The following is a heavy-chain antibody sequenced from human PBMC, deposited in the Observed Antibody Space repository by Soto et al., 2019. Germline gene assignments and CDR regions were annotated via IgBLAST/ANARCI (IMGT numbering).Heavy chain of an antibody. J-gene: IGHJ2*01. Sequence: ASVKVSCKASGGTFSSYTISWVRQAPGQGLEWMGRIIPILGIANYAQKFQGRVTITADKSTSTAYMELSSLRSEDTAVYYCARTDKSIAVAGGYWYFDLWGRGTLVTVSS. D-gene: IGHD6-19*01. CDR3: ARTDKSIAVAGGYWYFDL. CDR2: IIPILGIA. CDR1: GGTFSSYT. V-gene: IGHV1-69*02.